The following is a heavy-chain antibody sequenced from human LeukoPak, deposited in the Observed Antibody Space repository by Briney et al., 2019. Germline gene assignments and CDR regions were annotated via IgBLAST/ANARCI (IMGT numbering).Heavy chain of an antibody. CDR1: GGTFSSYA. CDR2: IIPIFGTA. J-gene: IGHJ5*02. D-gene: IGHD3-22*01. CDR3: ASNYESSGYYYRT. Sequence: SVKVSCKASGGTFSSYAISWVRQAPGQGLEWMGRIIPIFGTANYAQKFQGRVTITTDESTSTAYMELSSLRSEDTAVYYCASNYESSGYYYRTWGQGTLVTVSS. V-gene: IGHV1-69*05.